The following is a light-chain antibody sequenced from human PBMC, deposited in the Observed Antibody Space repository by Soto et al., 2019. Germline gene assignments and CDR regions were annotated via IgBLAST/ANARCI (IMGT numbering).Light chain of an antibody. CDR1: QSISSY. CDR2: AAS. J-gene: IGKJ2*01. V-gene: IGKV1-39*01. CDR3: QQSYSTPYT. Sequence: DIPMTQSPSSLSASVGDRVTITCRASQSISSYLNWYQQKPGKAPKLMIYAASGFQSGVPSRFSGSGSGTDCDFTISSQQPEDFATYYCQQSYSTPYTVGQGTKLEIK.